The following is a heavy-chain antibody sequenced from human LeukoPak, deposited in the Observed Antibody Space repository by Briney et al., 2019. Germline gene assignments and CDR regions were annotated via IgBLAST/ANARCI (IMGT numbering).Heavy chain of an antibody. CDR1: GFTFSSYW. CDR3: ARDLRGYSYGYVWDYYFDC. Sequence: GGSLRLSCAASGFTFSSYWMSWVRQAPGKGLEWVANIKQDGSEKYYVDSVKGRFTISRDNAKNSLYLQMNSLRAEDTAVYYCARDLRGYSYGYVWDYYFDCWGQGTLVTVSS. D-gene: IGHD5-18*01. J-gene: IGHJ4*02. CDR2: IKQDGSEK. V-gene: IGHV3-7*01.